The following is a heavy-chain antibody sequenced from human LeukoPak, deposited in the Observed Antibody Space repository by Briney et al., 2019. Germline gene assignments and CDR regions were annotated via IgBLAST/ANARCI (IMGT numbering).Heavy chain of an antibody. CDR1: GGSISSYY. Sequence: SETLSLTCTVSGGSISSYYWSWIRQPPGKGLEWIGYIYYSGSTNYNPSLKSRVTISVDTSKNQFSLKLSSVTAADTAVYYCARDDGDYSFDYWGQGTLVTVSS. V-gene: IGHV4-59*01. CDR3: ARDDGDYSFDY. CDR2: IYYSGST. J-gene: IGHJ4*02. D-gene: IGHD4-17*01.